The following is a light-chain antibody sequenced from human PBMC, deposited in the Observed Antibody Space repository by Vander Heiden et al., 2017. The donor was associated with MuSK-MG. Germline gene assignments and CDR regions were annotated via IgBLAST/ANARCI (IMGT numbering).Light chain of an antibody. CDR1: QTIDRY. CDR3: QHDKSYSCS. Sequence: DIQMTQIPSTLSASVGDRVTLTCRASQTIDRYLAWYQQKPGQAPKLLIYEASSLENGVPSRFSGSGSGTEFSLTISSLQPDDSATYHCQHDKSYSCSFGQGTKLEIK. V-gene: IGKV1-5*01. CDR2: EAS. J-gene: IGKJ2*04.